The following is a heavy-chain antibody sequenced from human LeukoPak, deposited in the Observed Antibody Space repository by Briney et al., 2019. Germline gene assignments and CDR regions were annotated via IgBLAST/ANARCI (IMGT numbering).Heavy chain of an antibody. CDR3: AGVESYYDSSGRSFDY. V-gene: IGHV4-34*01. CDR2: INHSGST. J-gene: IGHJ4*02. CDR1: GGSFSGYY. Sequence: PSETLSLTCAVYGGSFSGYYWSWIRQPPGKGLEWIGEINHSGSTNYNPSLKSRVTISVDTSKNQFSLKLSCVTAADTAVYYCAGVESYYDSSGRSFDYWGQGTLVTVSS. D-gene: IGHD3-22*01.